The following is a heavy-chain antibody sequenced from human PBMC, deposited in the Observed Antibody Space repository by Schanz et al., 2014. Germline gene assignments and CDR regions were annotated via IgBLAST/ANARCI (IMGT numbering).Heavy chain of an antibody. CDR2: ISYSGST. V-gene: IGHV4-31*03. D-gene: IGHD4-17*01. J-gene: IGHJ3*02. Sequence: QVQLQESGPGLVKPSQTLSLTCTVSGGSIRSGTYYWSWVRQPAGKGLEWIGFISYSGSTYYNPSLKSRVTISVDTSKNQFSLKLSSVTAADTAVYYCARDRGHGDLPGDIWGQGTMVTVSS. CDR3: ARDRGHGDLPGDI. CDR1: GGSIRSGTYY.